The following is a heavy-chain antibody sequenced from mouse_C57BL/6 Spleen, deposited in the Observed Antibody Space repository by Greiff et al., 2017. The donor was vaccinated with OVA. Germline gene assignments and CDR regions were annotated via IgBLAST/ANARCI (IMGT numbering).Heavy chain of an antibody. Sequence: VQLQQSGAELVRPGASVKLSCTASGFNIKDDCMHWVKQRPEQGLEWIGWIDPENGDTEYASKFQGKATITADTSSNTAYLQLSSLTSEDTAVYYWTTAGTRIYWGQGTLVTVSA. CDR2: IDPENGDT. J-gene: IGHJ3*01. CDR3: TTAGTRIY. CDR1: GFNIKDDC. D-gene: IGHD4-1*01. V-gene: IGHV14-4*01.